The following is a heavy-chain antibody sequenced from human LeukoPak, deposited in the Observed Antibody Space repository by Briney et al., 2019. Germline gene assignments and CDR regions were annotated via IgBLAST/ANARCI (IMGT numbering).Heavy chain of an antibody. D-gene: IGHD2-21*02. CDR1: GLTFSSYA. V-gene: IGHV3-30-3*01. CDR2: ISYDGSNN. J-gene: IGHJ4*02. Sequence: PGGSLRLSCAASGLTFSSYAMHWVRQAPGKGLEWVAVISYDGSNNHYADSVKGRLTISRDNSKNTLYLQMKSLRAEDTAVYYCARDSDAFCGGDCYSSYWGQGTLVTVSS. CDR3: ARDSDAFCGGDCYSSY.